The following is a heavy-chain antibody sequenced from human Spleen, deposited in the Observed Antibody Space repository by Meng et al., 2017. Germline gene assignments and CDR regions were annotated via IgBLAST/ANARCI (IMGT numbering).Heavy chain of an antibody. CDR2: INAVFGTT. D-gene: IGHD2-2*01. CDR3: ARKAGNCISTTCYSLDY. J-gene: IGHJ4*02. V-gene: IGHV1-69*01. Sequence: QVQRVQAGVEVMKPGSSVKVSCKALGGIFSNYVIGWVRQAPGQGLEWMGGINAVFGTTNYAQKFQGRVTITTDESTSTVYMELTRLTSEDTAVYFCARKAGNCISTTCYSLDYWGQGTLVTVSS. CDR1: GGIFSNYV.